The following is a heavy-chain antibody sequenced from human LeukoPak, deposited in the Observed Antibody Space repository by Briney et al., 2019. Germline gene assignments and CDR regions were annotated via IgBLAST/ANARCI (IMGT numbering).Heavy chain of an antibody. CDR1: GFTFSSYA. V-gene: IGHV3-64*01. D-gene: IGHD3-10*01. Sequence: GGSLRLSCAASGFTFSSYAMHWVRQAPGKGLEYVSAISSNGGSTYYANSVKGRFTISRDNSKNTLYLQMGSLRAEDMAVYYCARASFGETLDYWGQGTLVTVSS. CDR2: ISSNGGST. CDR3: ARASFGETLDY. J-gene: IGHJ4*02.